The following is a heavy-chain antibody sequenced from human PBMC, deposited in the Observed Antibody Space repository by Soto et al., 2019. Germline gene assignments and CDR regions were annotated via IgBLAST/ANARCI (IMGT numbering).Heavy chain of an antibody. Sequence: PGESLKISCKASGSSLSNNWIVWVRQLPGKGLEWMGIIYLGDSETTYSPTFQGQVTISADRSTSTAHLQWSSLKASDTAMYYCARLGYTGSWVRGWFDPWGQGTLVTVSS. CDR2: IYLGDSET. V-gene: IGHV5-51*01. CDR3: ARLGYTGSWVRGWFDP. D-gene: IGHD6-13*01. CDR1: GSSLSNNW. J-gene: IGHJ5*02.